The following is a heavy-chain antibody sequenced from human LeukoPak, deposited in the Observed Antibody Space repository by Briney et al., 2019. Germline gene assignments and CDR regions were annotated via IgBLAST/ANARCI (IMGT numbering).Heavy chain of an antibody. J-gene: IGHJ4*02. Sequence: KTSETLSLTCAVYGGSFSGYYWSWIRQPPGKGLEWIGEINHSGSTNYNPSLKSRVTISADTSKNQFSLKLSSVTAADTAVYYCARVGIYDSSGYSIWGQGTLVTVSS. V-gene: IGHV4-34*01. CDR2: INHSGST. D-gene: IGHD3-22*01. CDR3: ARVGIYDSSGYSI. CDR1: GGSFSGYY.